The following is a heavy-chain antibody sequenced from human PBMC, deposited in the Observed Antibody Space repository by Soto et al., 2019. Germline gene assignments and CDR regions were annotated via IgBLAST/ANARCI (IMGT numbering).Heavy chain of an antibody. D-gene: IGHD2-2*01. CDR3: AKATPAKFDY. CDR1: GFTVSSKY. Sequence: EVQLVESGGGLVQPGGSLRLSCAASGFTVSSKYMTWVRQAPGKGLEWVSVIYSGGDTYYADSVKGRYTISRDNSKNTLLLQMNSLRAEDTAVYYCAKATPAKFDYWGQGYLVTVSS. CDR2: IYSGGDT. V-gene: IGHV3-66*01. J-gene: IGHJ4*02.